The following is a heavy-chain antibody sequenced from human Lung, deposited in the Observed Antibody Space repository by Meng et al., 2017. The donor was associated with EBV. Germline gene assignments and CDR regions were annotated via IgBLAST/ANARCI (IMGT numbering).Heavy chain of an antibody. CDR2: IHDTVST. CDR3: ARASYGSGSPLGESWFDP. D-gene: IGHD3-10*01. V-gene: IGHV4-31*03. J-gene: IGHJ5*02. CDR1: GNSTPIGGYL. Sequence: VMPSNTLSLPRPPSGNSTPIGGYLLSWITQHPLQGPDCTRYIHDTVSTYYNPSLKSRGTIPADTSKNQFSLEMSSVTAADTAVYYCARASYGSGSPLGESWFDPWGQGTLVTVSS.